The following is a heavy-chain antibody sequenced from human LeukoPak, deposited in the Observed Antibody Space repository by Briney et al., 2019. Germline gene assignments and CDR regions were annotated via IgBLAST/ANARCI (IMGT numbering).Heavy chain of an antibody. CDR1: GGSISSYY. CDR2: IYYSGSA. Sequence: PSETLSLTCTVSGGSISSYYWSWIRQPPGKGLEWIGYIYYSGSANYNPSLKSRVTTSVDTSKNQFSLKLSSVTAADTAVYYCARAARYYFDYWGQGTRVTVSS. CDR3: ARAARYYFDY. J-gene: IGHJ4*02. V-gene: IGHV4-59*01.